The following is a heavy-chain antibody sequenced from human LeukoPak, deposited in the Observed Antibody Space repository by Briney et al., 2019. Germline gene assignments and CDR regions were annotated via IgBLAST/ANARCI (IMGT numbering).Heavy chain of an antibody. CDR1: GFTFSNYA. V-gene: IGHV3-23*01. D-gene: IGHD2-2*02. CDR2: ISGSGGST. J-gene: IGHJ4*02. Sequence: GGSLRLSCAASGFTFSNYAMSWVRQAPGKGLEWVSAISGSGGSTYYADSVKGRFTISRDNSKNTLYLQMNSLRAEDTAVYYCAKEAFRYCSSTSCYRGDYWGQGTLVTVSS. CDR3: AKEAFRYCSSTSCYRGDY.